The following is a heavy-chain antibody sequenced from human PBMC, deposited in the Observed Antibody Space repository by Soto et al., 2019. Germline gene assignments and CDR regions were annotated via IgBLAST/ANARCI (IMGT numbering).Heavy chain of an antibody. CDR1: GYTFTSYG. Sequence: ASVKVSCKASGYTFTSYGISWVRQAPGQGLEWMGWISAYNGNTNYAQKLQGRVTMTTDTSTSTAYMELRSLRSDDTAVYYCASDQITMGQSGYYYYGMDVWGQGTTVTVSS. D-gene: IGHD3-10*01. CDR2: ISAYNGNT. V-gene: IGHV1-18*01. J-gene: IGHJ6*02. CDR3: ASDQITMGQSGYYYYGMDV.